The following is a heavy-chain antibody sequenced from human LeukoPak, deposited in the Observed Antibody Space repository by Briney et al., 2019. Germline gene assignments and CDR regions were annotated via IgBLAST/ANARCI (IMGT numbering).Heavy chain of an antibody. CDR1: GGSISTSSYY. J-gene: IGHJ4*02. CDR2: IFYTGST. V-gene: IGHV4-39*01. D-gene: IGHD3-10*01. Sequence: PSETLSLTCTVSGGSISTSSYYWGWIRQPPGKGLGWIGSIFYTGSTYYNPFLKSRATISLDTTKCQFSLKLSSATAAATADDYCRRLDGGASGRYSFDYWGQGTLVTV. CDR3: RRLDGGASGRYSFDY.